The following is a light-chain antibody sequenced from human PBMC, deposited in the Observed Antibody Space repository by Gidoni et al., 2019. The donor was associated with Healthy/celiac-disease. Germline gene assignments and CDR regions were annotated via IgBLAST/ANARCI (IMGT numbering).Light chain of an antibody. J-gene: IGKJ2*01. CDR2: WAS. Sequence: DIVMTQSPDSLAVSLGERATINCKSSQSVLYSSNNKNYLAWYQQKPGQHPKLLIYWASTRESGVPDRFSGSGSGTDFTLTISSLQAEDVAVYYCQQYYSTPPYTFXQXTKLEIK. V-gene: IGKV4-1*01. CDR3: QQYYSTPPYT. CDR1: QSVLYSSNNKNY.